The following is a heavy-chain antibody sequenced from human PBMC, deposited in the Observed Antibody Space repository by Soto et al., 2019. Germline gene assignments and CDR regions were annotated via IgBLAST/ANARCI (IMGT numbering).Heavy chain of an antibody. CDR1: GGSISSGDYY. Sequence: SEPLSLTCTVSGGSISSGDYYWSWIRQPPGKGLEWIGYIYYSGSTYYNPSLKSRVTISVDTSKNQFSLKLSSVTAADTAVYYCARYGDPSSGYYFAYWGQGTLVTVSS. CDR2: IYYSGST. V-gene: IGHV4-30-4*01. CDR3: ARYGDPSSGYYFAY. D-gene: IGHD3-22*01. J-gene: IGHJ4*02.